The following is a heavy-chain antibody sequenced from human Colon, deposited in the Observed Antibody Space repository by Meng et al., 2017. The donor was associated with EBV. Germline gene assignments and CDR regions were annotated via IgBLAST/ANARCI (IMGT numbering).Heavy chain of an antibody. Sequence: QGKLQESGQGLLKPTETRPLTCTVFGWSLSDAYWTWIRQPPGKGLEWIGQINHDGNNTYSPSLKRRVTISVDTSKNQFPLKLSTMNAADAAMYYCASSDCSDGTYDLDCWGQGTLVTVSS. V-gene: IGHV4-34*01. CDR3: ASSDCSDGTYDLDC. D-gene: IGHD2-15*01. J-gene: IGHJ4*02. CDR2: INHDGNN. CDR1: GWSLSDAY.